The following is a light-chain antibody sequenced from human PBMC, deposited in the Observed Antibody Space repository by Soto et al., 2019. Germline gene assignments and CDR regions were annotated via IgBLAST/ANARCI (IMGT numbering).Light chain of an antibody. CDR2: DTS. Sequence: EIVVTQSPATLSVSPGERVTLSCRASQSVSSSLAWYQQRHGQAPRLLIYDTSTRAPGIAARFSGSGSGTEFTLTIRSLQSEDVAVYYCQQYVHWPPGTFGQGTKVDIK. CDR1: QSVSSS. V-gene: IGKV3-15*01. J-gene: IGKJ1*01. CDR3: QQYVHWPPGT.